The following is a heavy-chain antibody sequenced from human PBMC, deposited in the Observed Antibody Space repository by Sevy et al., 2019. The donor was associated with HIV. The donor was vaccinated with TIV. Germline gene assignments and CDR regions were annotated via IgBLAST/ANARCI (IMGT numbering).Heavy chain of an antibody. D-gene: IGHD6-13*01. V-gene: IGHV5-51*01. CDR1: GYSFTSYW. CDR3: ASMRYISSSYPWFDT. J-gene: IGHJ5*02. Sequence: VESLKISCKGSGYSFTSYWIGWVRQMPGKGLEWMVIIYPGDSDTRYSPSFQGQVTISADKSISTAYLQWSSLKASDTAMYYCASMRYISSSYPWFDTWGQGTMVTVSS. CDR2: IYPGDSDT.